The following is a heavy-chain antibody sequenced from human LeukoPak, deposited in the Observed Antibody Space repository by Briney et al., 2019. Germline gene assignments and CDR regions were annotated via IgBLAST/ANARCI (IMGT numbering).Heavy chain of an antibody. V-gene: IGHV1-2*02. Sequence: ASVKVSCKTSGYSFTDYYIHWVRQAPGQGLEWMGWINPNSGGTSSAQKFQGRATMTRDTSITTVYIEVSWLTSDDTAIYYCARADRLHGGPYLIGPWGQGTLVTVSS. CDR2: INPNSGGT. CDR1: GYSFTDYY. J-gene: IGHJ5*02. D-gene: IGHD2-21*01. CDR3: ARADRLHGGPYLIGP.